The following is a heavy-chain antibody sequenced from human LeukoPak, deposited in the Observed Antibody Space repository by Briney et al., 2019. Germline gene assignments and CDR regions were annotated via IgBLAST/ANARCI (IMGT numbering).Heavy chain of an antibody. CDR3: AKSPIVVVPAAMGGNDY. V-gene: IGHV5-10-1*01. Sequence: GESLKISCKGSGYSFTSYWISWVRQMPGKGLEWMGRIDPSDSYTNYSPSLQGHVPISAGKSISTAYLQWSSLKPSDTAMYYCAKSPIVVVPAAMGGNDYWGQGTLVTVSS. CDR1: GYSFTSYW. D-gene: IGHD2-2*01. J-gene: IGHJ4*02. CDR2: IDPSDSYT.